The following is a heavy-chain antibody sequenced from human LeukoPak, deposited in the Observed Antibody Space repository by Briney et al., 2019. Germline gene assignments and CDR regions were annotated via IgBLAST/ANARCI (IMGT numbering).Heavy chain of an antibody. J-gene: IGHJ4*02. CDR1: GFTFSSYS. V-gene: IGHV3-21*01. Sequence: GGSLRLSCAASGFTFSSYSMNWVRQAPGKGLEWVSSISSSSYIYYADSVKGRFTISRDNAKNSLYLQMNSLRAEDTAVYYCARDPGVGDVPYWGQGTLVTVSS. CDR2: ISSSSYI. D-gene: IGHD3-16*01. CDR3: ARDPGVGDVPY.